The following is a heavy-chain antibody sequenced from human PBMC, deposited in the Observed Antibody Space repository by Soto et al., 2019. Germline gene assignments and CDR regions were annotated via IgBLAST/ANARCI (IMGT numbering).Heavy chain of an antibody. Sequence: QVQLVQSGAEVKKPGASVKVSCKVSGYTLTELSMHWVRQAPGKGLEWMGGFDPEDGETIYAQKSQGRVTMTEDTSTDKAYMELSSLRSEDTAVYYCATVSTMIAVISAGAPFLDIWGQGTMVTVSS. D-gene: IGHD3-22*01. J-gene: IGHJ3*02. CDR3: ATVSTMIAVISAGAPFLDI. CDR1: GYTLTELS. CDR2: FDPEDGET. V-gene: IGHV1-24*01.